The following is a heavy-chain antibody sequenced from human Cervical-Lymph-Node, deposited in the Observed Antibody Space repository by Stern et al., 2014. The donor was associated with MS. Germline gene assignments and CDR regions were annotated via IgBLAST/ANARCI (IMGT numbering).Heavy chain of an antibody. CDR3: ARGVGYSNGYNNAFDV. CDR2: ISYDGSNK. CDR1: GFTFNSFT. J-gene: IGHJ3*01. V-gene: IGHV3-30-3*01. D-gene: IGHD5-18*01. Sequence: QVQLVESGGGVVQPGRSLRLSCAASGFTFNSFTMHWLRQAPGKGPEWVAVISYDGSNKHYADSVKGRFTVSRDNSKNTLSLQVNSLRGEDTAVYYCARGVGYSNGYNNAFDVWGPGTMVTVSS.